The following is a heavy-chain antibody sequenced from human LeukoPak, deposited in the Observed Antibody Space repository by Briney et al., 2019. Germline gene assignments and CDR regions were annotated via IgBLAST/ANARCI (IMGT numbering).Heavy chain of an antibody. D-gene: IGHD4-17*01. V-gene: IGHV4-59*01. Sequence: ASETLSLTCTVSVGSIRSYYWSWIRQPPGKGLEWIGYIYYSGSTNYNPSLKSRVSISVDTSKNQFSLKLSSVTAADTAVYYCARTGSTVTMLYPFDHWGQGTLVTVSP. CDR3: ARTGSTVTMLYPFDH. J-gene: IGHJ4*02. CDR1: VGSIRSYY. CDR2: IYYSGST.